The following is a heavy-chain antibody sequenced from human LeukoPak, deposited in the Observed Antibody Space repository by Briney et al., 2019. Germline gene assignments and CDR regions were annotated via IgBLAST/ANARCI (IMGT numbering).Heavy chain of an antibody. V-gene: IGHV4-59*01. D-gene: IGHD3-22*01. CDR2: IYYSGST. CDR3: ARGYDTSGYYPYYFDY. Sequence: SETLSLTCTVSGGSISSYYWGWIRQPPGKGLEWIGYIYYSGSTNYNPSLKSRVTISVDTSKNQFSLKLSSVTAADTAVYYCARGYDTSGYYPYYFDYWAQGTLVTVSS. J-gene: IGHJ4*02. CDR1: GGSISSYY.